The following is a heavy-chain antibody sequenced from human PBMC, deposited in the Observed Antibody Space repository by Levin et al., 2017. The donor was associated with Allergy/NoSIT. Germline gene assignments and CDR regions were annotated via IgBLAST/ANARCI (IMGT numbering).Heavy chain of an antibody. CDR1: GGSISSSNW. CDR2: IYHSGST. CDR3: ARELLDIVVVPAATAFDYYYYYMDV. J-gene: IGHJ6*03. V-gene: IGHV4-4*02. Sequence: SCAVSGGSISSSNWWSWVRQPPGKGLEWIGEIYHSGSTNYNPSLKSRVTISVDKSKNQFSLKLSSVTAADTAVYYCARELLDIVVVPAATAFDYYYYYMDVWGKGTTVTVSS. D-gene: IGHD2-2*01.